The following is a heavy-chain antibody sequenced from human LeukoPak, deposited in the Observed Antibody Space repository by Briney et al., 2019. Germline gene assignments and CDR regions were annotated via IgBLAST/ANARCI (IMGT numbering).Heavy chain of an antibody. CDR1: GGSISSYY. CDR2: IYYSGST. Sequence: PSETLSLTCTVSGGSISSYYWRWIRQPPGKGLEWIGYIYYSGSTNYNPSLKSRVTISVDTSKNQFSLKLSSVTAADTAVYYCAREVGAFDYWGQGTLVTVSS. CDR3: AREVGAFDY. V-gene: IGHV4-59*01. J-gene: IGHJ4*02. D-gene: IGHD1-26*01.